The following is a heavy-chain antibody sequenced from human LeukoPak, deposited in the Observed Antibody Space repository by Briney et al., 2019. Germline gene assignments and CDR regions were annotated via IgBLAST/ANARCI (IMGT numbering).Heavy chain of an antibody. Sequence: SETLSLTCAVYGGSFSGYYWSWIRQPPGKGLEWIGEINHSGSTNYNPSLKSRVTISVDTSKNQFSLKLSSVTAADTAVYYCARDLSGSYRQWGQGTLVTVSS. J-gene: IGHJ4*02. V-gene: IGHV4-34*01. D-gene: IGHD1-26*01. CDR1: GGSFSGYY. CDR3: ARDLSGSYRQ. CDR2: INHSGST.